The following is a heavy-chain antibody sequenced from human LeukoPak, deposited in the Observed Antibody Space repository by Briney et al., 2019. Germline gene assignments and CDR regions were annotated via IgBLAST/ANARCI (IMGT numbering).Heavy chain of an antibody. CDR1: GFTFSSYG. Sequence: PGGSLRLSCAASGFTFSSYGMHWVRQAPGKGLEWVAFIRYDGSNKYYADSVKGRFTISRDNSKNTLYLQMNSLRAEDTAVYYCAREYFVGGYYFDYWGQGTLVTVSS. J-gene: IGHJ4*02. V-gene: IGHV3-30*02. CDR2: IRYDGSNK. D-gene: IGHD3-9*01. CDR3: AREYFVGGYYFDY.